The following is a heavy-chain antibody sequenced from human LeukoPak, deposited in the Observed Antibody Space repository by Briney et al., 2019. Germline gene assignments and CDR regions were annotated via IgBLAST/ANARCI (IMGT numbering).Heavy chain of an antibody. CDR2: VNPKSGDT. CDR1: GYTFTDYY. J-gene: IGHJ4*02. Sequence: ASVKVSCKASGYTFTDYYIHWVRQAPGQGLEWMGWVNPKSGDTSYAQKFQGRITMTRDTSINTAYMELSKLTSGDTAVYYCARSEVVPAAISLAYWGQGTLVTVSS. D-gene: IGHD2-2*02. CDR3: ARSEVVPAAISLAY. V-gene: IGHV1-2*02.